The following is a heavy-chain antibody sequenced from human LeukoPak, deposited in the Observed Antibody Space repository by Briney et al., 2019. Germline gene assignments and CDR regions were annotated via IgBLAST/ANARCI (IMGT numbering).Heavy chain of an antibody. CDR1: DGSFSGYY. CDR3: AAVQRYCSGGSCYPDPGYYYYGMDV. D-gene: IGHD2-15*01. V-gene: IGHV4-34*01. Sequence: SETLSLTCAVYDGSFSGYYWSWIRQPPGKGLEWIGEINHSGSTNYNPSLKSRVTISVDTSKNQFSLKLSSVTAADTAVYYCAAVQRYCSGGSCYPDPGYYYYGMDVWGQGTTVTVSS. CDR2: INHSGST. J-gene: IGHJ6*02.